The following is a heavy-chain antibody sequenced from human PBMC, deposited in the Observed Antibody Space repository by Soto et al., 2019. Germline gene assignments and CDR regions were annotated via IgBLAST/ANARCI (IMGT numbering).Heavy chain of an antibody. D-gene: IGHD2-15*01. J-gene: IGHJ6*02. V-gene: IGHV1-3*01. Sequence: ASVKVSCKASGYTFTSYAMHWGRQAPGQRLEWMGWINAGNGNTKYSQKFQGRVTITRDTSASTAYMELSSLRSEDTAVYYCARGLEVVAYYYYYGMDVWGQGTTVTVSS. CDR3: ARGLEVVAYYYYYGMDV. CDR2: INAGNGNT. CDR1: GYTFTSYA.